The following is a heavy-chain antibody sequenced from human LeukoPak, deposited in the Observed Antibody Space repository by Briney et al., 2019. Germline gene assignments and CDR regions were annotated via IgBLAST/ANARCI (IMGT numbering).Heavy chain of an antibody. J-gene: IGHJ6*03. Sequence: GGCLRLSCAASGFTFSSDCMSCVPQARGKGRECGANIKQDGSEKYCVDSVKGRFTISRDNAKNSLYLQIKSLRAEDTAVYYCARVATVYYYYMDVWGKGTTVTVSS. V-gene: IGHV3-7*01. CDR2: IKQDGSEK. D-gene: IGHD4-17*01. CDR3: ARVATVYYYYMDV. CDR1: GFTFSSDC.